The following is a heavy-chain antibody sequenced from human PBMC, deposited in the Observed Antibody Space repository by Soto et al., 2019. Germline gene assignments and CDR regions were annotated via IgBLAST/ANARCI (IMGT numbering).Heavy chain of an antibody. V-gene: IGHV2-5*01. CDR2: VFWNDDK. CDR3: ARAYIYDFDP. D-gene: IGHD3-3*01. J-gene: IGHJ5*02. Sequence: QITLKEYGPTLVKPKHTLTLTCTFSGFSFGVSGVGVAGIRQPPGRALEWLGLVFWNDDKRYSPSLESRLTLTEETSNNQVVLTVTTLDPGDTGTYACARAYIYDFDPWGQGTL. CDR1: GFSFGVSGVG.